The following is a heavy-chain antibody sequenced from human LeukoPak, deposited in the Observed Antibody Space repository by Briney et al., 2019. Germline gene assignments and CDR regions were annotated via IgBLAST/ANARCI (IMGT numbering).Heavy chain of an antibody. Sequence: SETLSVTCTVSGYSINNGYFWGWIRQPPGKGLEYIGTVFHSGDTYYNPSLKSRVTISLDTSTNEISLKLRSATAADTAVYYCVRGLRSGSNYFFYGMDVWGKGTTVTVPS. CDR3: VRGLRSGSNYFFYGMDV. CDR2: VFHSGDT. D-gene: IGHD3-10*01. CDR1: GYSINNGYF. V-gene: IGHV4-38-2*02. J-gene: IGHJ6*04.